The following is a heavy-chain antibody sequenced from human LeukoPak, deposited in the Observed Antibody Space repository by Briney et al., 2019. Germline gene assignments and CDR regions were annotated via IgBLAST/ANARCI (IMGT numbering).Heavy chain of an antibody. CDR2: INHSGST. CDR3: ARLSIAARGGWFDP. J-gene: IGHJ5*02. V-gene: IGHV4-34*01. CDR1: GGSISTYY. Sequence: SETLSLTCTVSGGSISTYYWNWIRQPPGKGLEWIGEINHSGSTNYNPSLKSRVTISVDTSKNQFSLKLSSVTAADTAVYYCARLSIAARGGWFDPWGQGTLVTVSS. D-gene: IGHD6-6*01.